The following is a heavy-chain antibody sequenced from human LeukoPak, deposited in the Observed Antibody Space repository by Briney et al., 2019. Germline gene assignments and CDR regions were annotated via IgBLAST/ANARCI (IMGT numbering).Heavy chain of an antibody. J-gene: IGHJ4*02. Sequence: PGRSLRLSCAASGFTFSSYAIHWVRQALGKGLEWVAVISYDGSNKYYADSVKGRFTISRDNSKNTLYLQMNSLRTEDTAVYYCAKVLSIAVAFDYWGQGTLVTVSS. D-gene: IGHD6-19*01. CDR3: AKVLSIAVAFDY. V-gene: IGHV3-30*18. CDR1: GFTFSSYA. CDR2: ISYDGSNK.